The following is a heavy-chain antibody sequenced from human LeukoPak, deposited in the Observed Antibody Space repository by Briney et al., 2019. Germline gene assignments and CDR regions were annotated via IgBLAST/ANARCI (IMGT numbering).Heavy chain of an antibody. CDR2: ISAYNGNT. V-gene: IGHV1-18*01. CDR3: ARVLRYFDWLLSDYYYYYMDV. D-gene: IGHD3-9*01. Sequence: GASVKVSCKASGYTFTSYGISWVRQAPGQGLEWMGWISAYNGNTNYAQKLQGRVTMTTDTSTSTAYMELRSLRTDDTAVYYCARVLRYFDWLLSDYYYYYMDVWGKGTTVTISS. J-gene: IGHJ6*03. CDR1: GYTFTSYG.